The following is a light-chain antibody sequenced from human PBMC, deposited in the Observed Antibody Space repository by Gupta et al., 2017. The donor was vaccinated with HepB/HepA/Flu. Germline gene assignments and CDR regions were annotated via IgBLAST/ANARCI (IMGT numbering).Light chain of an antibody. CDR1: QSIRGGY. V-gene: IGKV3-20*01. J-gene: IGKJ4*01. Sequence: EIVLLHPPGTRSLPPGERATISCSASQSIRGGYVALYQEQPCQAPRLLNYGAYSRASGIPDRFSGSGCGTDFTLTSSRLEHEDFALYYCQQYVNSFTFGGGTKVEIK. CDR3: QQYVNSFT. CDR2: GAY.